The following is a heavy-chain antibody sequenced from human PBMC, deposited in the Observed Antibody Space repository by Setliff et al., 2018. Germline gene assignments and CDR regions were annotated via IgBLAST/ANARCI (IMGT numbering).Heavy chain of an antibody. Sequence: PSETLSLTCAVYGGSFSGYYWSWIRQPPGKGLEWIGEINHSGSTNYNPSLKSRVTISLDTSKNQFSLKLTSVTAADTAIYYCARQSVRGLADNNWFDPWGQGTLVTVSS. D-gene: IGHD2-15*01. CDR1: GGSFSGYY. CDR2: INHSGST. J-gene: IGHJ5*02. CDR3: ARQSVRGLADNNWFDP. V-gene: IGHV4-34*01.